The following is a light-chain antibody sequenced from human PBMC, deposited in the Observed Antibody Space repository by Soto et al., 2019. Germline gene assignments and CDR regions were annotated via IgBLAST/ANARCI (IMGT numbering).Light chain of an antibody. CDR3: QQYGSSGT. CDR2: RAS. CDR1: QSVGSN. Sequence: EIVMTQSPATLSVSPGERATLSCRASQSVGSNVAWYQQKPGQGPRLLIYRASTRATGVPARFSGSGSGTDFTLTISRLEPEDFAVYYCQQYGSSGTFGQGTKVDIK. J-gene: IGKJ1*01. V-gene: IGKV3-15*01.